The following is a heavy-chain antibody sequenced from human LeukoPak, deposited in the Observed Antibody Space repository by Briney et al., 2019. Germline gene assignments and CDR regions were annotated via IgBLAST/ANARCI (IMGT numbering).Heavy chain of an antibody. D-gene: IGHD1-1*01. CDR2: IIPIFGTA. CDR3: ARATSATTNEGYFDY. Sequence: GSSVKVSCKASGGTFSSYAISWVRQAPGQGLEWMGGIIPIFGTANYAQKFQGRVTITTDESTSTAYMELSSLRSEDTAVYYCARATSATTNEGYFDYWGQGTLVTVSS. V-gene: IGHV1-69*05. CDR1: GGTFSSYA. J-gene: IGHJ4*02.